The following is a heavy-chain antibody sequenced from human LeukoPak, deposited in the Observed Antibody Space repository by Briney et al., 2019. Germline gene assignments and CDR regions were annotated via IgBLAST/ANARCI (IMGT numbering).Heavy chain of an antibody. D-gene: IGHD6-19*01. Sequence: SETLSLTCTVSGNFISSGFYWVWLRQTPGKGLQWIGSLYSTGTTYYNPSLAGRVTVSTDSSKNQLSLKLRSVTAADTAVYYCAGQWAVANTRRFAIWGQGTRVTVSS. CDR3: AGQWAVANTRRFAI. J-gene: IGHJ3*02. V-gene: IGHV4-38-2*02. CDR1: GNFISSGFY. CDR2: LYSTGTT.